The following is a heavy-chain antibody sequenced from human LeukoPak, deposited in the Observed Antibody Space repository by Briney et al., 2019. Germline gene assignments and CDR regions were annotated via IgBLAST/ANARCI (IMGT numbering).Heavy chain of an antibody. CDR3: AREFVPVPAATYYYYYYMDV. CDR1: GYTFTGYY. J-gene: IGHJ6*03. V-gene: IGHV1-2*02. D-gene: IGHD2-2*01. CDR2: INPNSGDT. Sequence: ASVKVSCKASGYTFTGYYMHWVRQAPGQGLEWMGWINPNSGDTNYAQKFQGRVTMARDTSISTAYMELSRLRSDDTAVYYCAREFVPVPAATYYYYYYMDVWGKGTTVTVSS.